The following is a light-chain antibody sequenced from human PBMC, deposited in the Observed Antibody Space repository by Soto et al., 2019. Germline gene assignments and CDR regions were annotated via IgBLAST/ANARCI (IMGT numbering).Light chain of an antibody. CDR3: QSYDSSLSGV. CDR2: GNS. J-gene: IGLJ1*01. V-gene: IGLV1-40*01. Sequence: QAVVTQPPSVSGAPGQRVTISCTGSNSNIGAGYDVHWYQQFPGTAPKLLIYGNSNRPSGVPDRFSGSKSGTSASLAITGLQAEDEADYYCQSYDSSLSGVFGSGTKVTVL. CDR1: NSNIGAGYD.